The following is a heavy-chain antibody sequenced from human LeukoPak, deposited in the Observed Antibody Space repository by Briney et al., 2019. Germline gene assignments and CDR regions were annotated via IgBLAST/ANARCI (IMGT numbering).Heavy chain of an antibody. Sequence: KASETLSLTCTVSGGSISSNNYYWGWIRQPPGKGLEWIGSIYYSGSTYYNPSLKSRVTISVDTSKNHFSLKLSSVAAADTAVYYCARGGGPNSSSWYYPNWFDPWGQGTLVTVSS. V-gene: IGHV4-39*07. J-gene: IGHJ5*02. D-gene: IGHD6-13*01. CDR3: ARGGGPNSSSWYYPNWFDP. CDR1: GGSISSNNYY. CDR2: IYYSGST.